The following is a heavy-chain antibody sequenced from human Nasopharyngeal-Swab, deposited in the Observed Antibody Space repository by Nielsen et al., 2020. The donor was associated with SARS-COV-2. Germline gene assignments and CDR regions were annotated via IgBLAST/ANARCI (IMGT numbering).Heavy chain of an antibody. D-gene: IGHD3-10*01. CDR2: IYYSGST. V-gene: IGHV4-59*01. Sequence: SETLSLTCTASGGSISSYYRSWIRQPPGKGLEWIGYIYYSGSTNYNPSPKSRVTISVDTSKNQFSLKLSSVTAADTAVYYCARGGPYYGMDVWGQGTTVTVSS. J-gene: IGHJ6*02. CDR1: GGSISSYY. CDR3: ARGGPYYGMDV.